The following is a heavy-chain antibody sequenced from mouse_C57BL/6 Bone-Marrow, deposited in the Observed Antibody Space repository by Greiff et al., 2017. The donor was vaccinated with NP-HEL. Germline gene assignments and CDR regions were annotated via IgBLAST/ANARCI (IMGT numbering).Heavy chain of an antibody. CDR3: ARGGTTVVDHFDY. Sequence: EVQLQQSGPGLVKPSQSLSLTCSVTGYSITSGYYWNWIRQFPGNKLEWMGYISYDGSNNYNPSLKNRISITRDTSKNQFFLKLNSVTTEDTATYYCARGGTTVVDHFDYWGQGTTLTVSS. CDR1: GYSITSGYY. D-gene: IGHD1-1*01. CDR2: ISYDGSN. V-gene: IGHV3-6*01. J-gene: IGHJ2*01.